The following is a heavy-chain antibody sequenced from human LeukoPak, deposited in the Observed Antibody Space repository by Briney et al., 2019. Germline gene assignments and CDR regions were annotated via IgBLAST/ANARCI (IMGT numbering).Heavy chain of an antibody. Sequence: GGSLRLSCAASGFTFSSYWMSWVRQGPGKGLEWVANTKEDGSEKYYVDSVKGRFTISSDNAKNSLYLQMNSLRVEDTAVFYCARSTGWYLDYWGQGTLVTVSS. J-gene: IGHJ4*02. V-gene: IGHV3-7*01. D-gene: IGHD6-19*01. CDR1: GFTFSSYW. CDR2: TKEDGSEK. CDR3: ARSTGWYLDY.